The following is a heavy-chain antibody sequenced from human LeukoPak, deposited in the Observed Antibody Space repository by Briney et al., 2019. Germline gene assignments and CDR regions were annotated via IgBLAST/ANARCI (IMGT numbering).Heavy chain of an antibody. CDR2: IYPGDSDT. J-gene: IGHJ3*02. Sequence: GESLKISCKGSGYSFTSYWIGWVRQMPGKGLEWMGIIYPGDSDTRYSPSFQGRVTISADKSISTAYLQWSSLKASDTAMYYCARPTRITMIVSDAFDIWGQGTMVTVSS. CDR1: GYSFTSYW. V-gene: IGHV5-51*01. D-gene: IGHD3-22*01. CDR3: ARPTRITMIVSDAFDI.